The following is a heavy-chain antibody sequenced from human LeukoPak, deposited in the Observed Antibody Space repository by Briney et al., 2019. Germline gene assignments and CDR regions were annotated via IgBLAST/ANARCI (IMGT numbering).Heavy chain of an antibody. CDR2: INPSGGST. Sequence: ASVKVSRKASGYTFTSYYMHWVRQAPGQGLEWMGIINPSGGSTSYAQKFQGRVTMTRDTSTSTVYMELSSLRSEDTAVYYCARDRYSGSYYAAYYFDYWGQGTLVTVSS. CDR1: GYTFTSYY. D-gene: IGHD1-26*01. J-gene: IGHJ4*02. V-gene: IGHV1-46*01. CDR3: ARDRYSGSYYAAYYFDY.